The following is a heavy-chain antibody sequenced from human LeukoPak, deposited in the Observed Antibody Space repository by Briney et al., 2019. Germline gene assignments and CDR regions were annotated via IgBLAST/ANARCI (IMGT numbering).Heavy chain of an antibody. CDR3: VVTSAPSIAAAGIPIDY. CDR1: GFTFIGYS. CDR2: ISGSGGST. V-gene: IGHV3-23*01. D-gene: IGHD6-13*01. Sequence: GGSLRLSCAASGFTFIGYSMSWVRQAPGKGLEGLSGISGSGGSTYYADSVKVRFTISRDNSKNTLYLQMNSLRAEDTAVYYCVVTSAPSIAAAGIPIDYWGQGTLVTVSS. J-gene: IGHJ4*02.